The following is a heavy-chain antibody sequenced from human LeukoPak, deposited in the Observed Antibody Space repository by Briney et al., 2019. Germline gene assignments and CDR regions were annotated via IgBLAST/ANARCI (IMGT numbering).Heavy chain of an antibody. CDR3: AKRYGSGSYYNRAFDY. Sequence: GGSLRLSCATSGFVFSKNGMHWVRQAPGKGLEWVAFIRYDGSNKYYADSVKGRFTISRDNSKNTLYLQMDSLRAEDTAVYYCAKRYGSGSYYNRAFDYWGQGTLVTVSS. D-gene: IGHD3-10*01. CDR1: GFVFSKNG. CDR2: IRYDGSNK. J-gene: IGHJ4*02. V-gene: IGHV3-30*02.